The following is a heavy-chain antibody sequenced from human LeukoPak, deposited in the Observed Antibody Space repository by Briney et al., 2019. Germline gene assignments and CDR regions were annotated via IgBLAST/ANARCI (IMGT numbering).Heavy chain of an antibody. D-gene: IGHD3-3*01. CDR2: ISAYNGNT. CDR3: ARHRADFWSGYAGFYFDY. CDR1: GYTFTSYG. V-gene: IGHV1-18*01. J-gene: IGHJ4*02. Sequence: ASVKVSCKASGYTFTSYGISWVRQAHGQGLEWMGWISAYNGNTNYAQKLQGRVTMTTDTSTSTAYMELRSLRSDDTAVYYCARHRADFWSGYAGFYFDYWGQGTLVTVSS.